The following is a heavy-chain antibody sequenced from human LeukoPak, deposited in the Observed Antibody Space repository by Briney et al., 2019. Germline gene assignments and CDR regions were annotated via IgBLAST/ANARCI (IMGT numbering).Heavy chain of an antibody. CDR2: ISYDGSNK. J-gene: IGHJ4*02. CDR3: ARRASPIAAAPFDY. Sequence: PGRSLRLSCAASGFAFRTYAMHWVRQAPGKGLEWVAVISYDGSNKYYADSVKGRFTISRDNSKNTLYLQMNSLRAEDTAVYYCARRASPIAAAPFDYWGQGTLVTVSS. V-gene: IGHV3-30*04. D-gene: IGHD6-13*01. CDR1: GFAFRTYA.